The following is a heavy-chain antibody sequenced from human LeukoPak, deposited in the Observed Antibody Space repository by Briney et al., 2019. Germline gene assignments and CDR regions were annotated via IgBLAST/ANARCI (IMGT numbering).Heavy chain of an antibody. J-gene: IGHJ3*02. CDR1: GFTFSSYS. D-gene: IGHD3-3*01. V-gene: IGHV3-21*01. Sequence: GGSLRLSCAASGFTFSSYSMNWVRQAPGKGLEWVSSISSSSSYIYYADSVKGRFTISRDNAKNSLYLQMNSLRAEDTAVYYCARDFGGRAFDIWGQGTMVTVSS. CDR3: ARDFGGRAFDI. CDR2: ISSSSSYI.